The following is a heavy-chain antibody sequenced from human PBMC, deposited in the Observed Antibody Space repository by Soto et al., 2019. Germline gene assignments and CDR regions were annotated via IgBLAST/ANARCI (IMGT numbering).Heavy chain of an antibody. CDR1: GGSISSYY. Sequence: SETLSLTCTVSGGSISSYYWSWIRQPPGKGLEWIGYIHSSGITDYNPSLKSRVTISVDTSKKHFSLKLSSVTAADTAVYCCAGHNWLAPFDYWGQGTLVTVSS. D-gene: IGHD1-1*01. V-gene: IGHV4-59*08. CDR2: IHSSGIT. CDR3: AGHNWLAPFDY. J-gene: IGHJ4*02.